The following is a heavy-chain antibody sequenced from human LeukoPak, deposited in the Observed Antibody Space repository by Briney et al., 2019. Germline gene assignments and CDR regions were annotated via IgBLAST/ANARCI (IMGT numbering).Heavy chain of an antibody. Sequence: ASVKVSCKASGYTFTSYGISWVRQAPGQGLEWMGWISAYNGNTNYARKLQGRVTMTTDTSTSTAYMEPRSLRSDDTAVYYCARSAGLRYFDWLREVDYWGQGTLVTVSS. CDR1: GYTFTSYG. CDR2: ISAYNGNT. D-gene: IGHD3-9*01. CDR3: ARSAGLRYFDWLREVDY. V-gene: IGHV1-18*04. J-gene: IGHJ4*02.